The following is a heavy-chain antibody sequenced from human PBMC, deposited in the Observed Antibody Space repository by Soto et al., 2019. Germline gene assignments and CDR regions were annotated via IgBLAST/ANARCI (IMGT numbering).Heavy chain of an antibody. Sequence: PGGSLRLSCAASGFTFSSYAMSWVRQAPGEGLEWVSTIHYAGGNTYYADSVKGRFTISRDNSENTLYLQMNSLRAEDTAVYYCAKIPTAPAPPTYWGQGTLVTVSS. CDR1: GFTFSSYA. CDR3: AKIPTAPAPPTY. CDR2: IHYAGGNT. J-gene: IGHJ4*02. D-gene: IGHD2-2*01. V-gene: IGHV3-23*01.